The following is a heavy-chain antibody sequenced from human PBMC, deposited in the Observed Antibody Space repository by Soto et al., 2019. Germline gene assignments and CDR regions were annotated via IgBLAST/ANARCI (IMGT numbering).Heavy chain of an antibody. Sequence: EVQLLESGGGLVQPGGSLRLSCAASGFTFSSYAMSWVRQAPGKGLEWVSAISGSGGSTYYADSVKGRFTISRDNSKNTLYLQMHSLRAEDTAVYYYAKDTIYGDYVGWFDPWGQGTLVTVSS. CDR2: ISGSGGST. V-gene: IGHV3-23*01. CDR1: GFTFSSYA. D-gene: IGHD4-17*01. CDR3: AKDTIYGDYVGWFDP. J-gene: IGHJ5*02.